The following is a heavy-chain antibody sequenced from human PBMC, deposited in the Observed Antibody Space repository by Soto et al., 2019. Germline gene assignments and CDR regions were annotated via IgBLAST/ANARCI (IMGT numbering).Heavy chain of an antibody. D-gene: IGHD1-26*01. CDR1: GYSFTSYG. Sequence: ASVKVSCKASGYSFTSYGINWVRQAPGQGLEWMGWISAYNGNTNYAQKLQGRVTMTTDTSTSTAYMELRSLRYDDTTVYYCARDSGSYSGWFDPWGQGTLVTVSS. V-gene: IGHV1-18*04. CDR2: ISAYNGNT. CDR3: ARDSGSYSGWFDP. J-gene: IGHJ5*02.